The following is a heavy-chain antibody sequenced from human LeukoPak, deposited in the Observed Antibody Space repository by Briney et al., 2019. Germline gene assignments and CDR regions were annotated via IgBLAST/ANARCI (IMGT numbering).Heavy chain of an antibody. CDR3: AKRESGYYFDY. CDR2: IVGSSGNT. J-gene: IGHJ4*02. CDR1: GFTFSSSS. Sequence: QAGGSLRLSCAASGFTFSSSSMSWVRQAPGKGLEWVSVIVGSSGNTYYADSVKGRFTISRDNSKNTLYLQMNSLRAEDTAVYYCAKRESGYYFDYWGQGTLVTVSS. V-gene: IGHV3-23*01. D-gene: IGHD3-10*01.